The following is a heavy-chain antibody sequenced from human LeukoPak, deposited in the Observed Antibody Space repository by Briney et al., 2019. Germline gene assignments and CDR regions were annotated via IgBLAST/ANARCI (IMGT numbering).Heavy chain of an antibody. Sequence: ASETLSLTCTVSGGSISSSSYYWGWIRQPPGKGLEWIGSIYYSGSTYYNPSLQSRVTISVDTSKNQFSLKLNSVTAADTAVYYCASFYCSGGSCYQYFSYYYMDVWGKGTTVTISS. V-gene: IGHV4-39*01. CDR2: IYYSGST. CDR1: GGSISSSSYY. D-gene: IGHD2-15*01. J-gene: IGHJ6*03. CDR3: ASFYCSGGSCYQYFSYYYMDV.